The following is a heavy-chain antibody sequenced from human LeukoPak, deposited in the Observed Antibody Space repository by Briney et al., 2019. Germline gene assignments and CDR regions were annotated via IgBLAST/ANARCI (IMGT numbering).Heavy chain of an antibody. J-gene: IGHJ2*01. Sequence: GESLILYLQGSGYSITSYWISWVRQMPGKGLEWMGNVDPSDSYSNYSPSFEGHVTISSDKSISTAYLQWSSLKASDTAMYYCARHPSSDSAFVDLWGRGTLVTVSS. CDR3: ARHPSSDSAFVDL. D-gene: IGHD3-22*01. V-gene: IGHV5-10-1*01. CDR2: VDPSDSYS. CDR1: GYSITSYW.